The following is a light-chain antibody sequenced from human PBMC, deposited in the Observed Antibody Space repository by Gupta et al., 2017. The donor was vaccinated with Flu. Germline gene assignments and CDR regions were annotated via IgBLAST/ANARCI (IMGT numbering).Light chain of an antibody. J-gene: IGLJ3*02. CDR2: EDN. CDR1: SGSIASNY. V-gene: IGLV6-57*03. CDR3: QSYDSSTWV. Sequence: NFMLPQPHSVSESPGKTVTISCTRSSGSIASNYVQGYQQRPGSAPTTVIYEDNQRPSGVPDRFSGSIDSSPNSAALTISGLKTEDEADYYCQSYDSSTWVFDGGTKLTVL.